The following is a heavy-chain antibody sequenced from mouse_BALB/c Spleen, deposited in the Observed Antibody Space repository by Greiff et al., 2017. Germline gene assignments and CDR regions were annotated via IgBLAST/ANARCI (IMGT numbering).Heavy chain of an antibody. V-gene: IGHV3-2*02. Sequence: EVKLVESGPGLVKPSQSLSLTCTVTGYSITSDYAWNWIRQFPGNKLEWMGYISYSGSTSYNPSLKSRISITRDTSKNQFFLQLNSVTTEDTATYYCAREGGRRAMDYWGQGTSVTVSS. CDR2: ISYSGST. CDR3: AREGGRRAMDY. D-gene: IGHD1-2*01. J-gene: IGHJ4*01. CDR1: GYSITSDYA.